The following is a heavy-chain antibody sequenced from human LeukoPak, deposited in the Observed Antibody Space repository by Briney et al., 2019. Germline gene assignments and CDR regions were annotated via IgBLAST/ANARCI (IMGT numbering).Heavy chain of an antibody. V-gene: IGHV1-46*01. CDR3: YSNYGDSFDY. D-gene: IGHD4-11*01. CDR1: GYTFTSYY. CDR2: INPSGGST. J-gene: IGHJ4*02. Sequence: GASVKVSCKASGYTFTSYYIHWVRQAPGQGLEWMGIINPSGGSTTYAQKFQGRVTITRSTSISTAYMELSSLRSEDTAVYYCYSNYGDSFDYWGQGTLVTVSS.